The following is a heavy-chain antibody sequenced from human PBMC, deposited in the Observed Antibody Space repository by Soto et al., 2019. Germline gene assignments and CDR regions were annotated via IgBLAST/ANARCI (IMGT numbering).Heavy chain of an antibody. D-gene: IGHD5-18*01. V-gene: IGHV3-7*01. CDR3: ARDQPGYSYGYGLGY. CDR2: INQNGNEK. Sequence: EVQLVESGGGLVQPGGSLRLSCAASGFTFSSYWMSWVRQAPGKGPEWVANINQNGNEKYYVDSVEGRFTISRDNAKNSLDLQVNSLRAEDTAVYYCARDQPGYSYGYGLGYWGQGTLVTVSS. J-gene: IGHJ4*02. CDR1: GFTFSSYW.